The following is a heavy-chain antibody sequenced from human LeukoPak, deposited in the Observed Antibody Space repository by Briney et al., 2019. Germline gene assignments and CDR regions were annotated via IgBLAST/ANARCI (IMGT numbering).Heavy chain of an antibody. Sequence: SVKVSCKASGGTFSSYTISWVRQAPGQGLEWMGRIIPILGIANYAQKFQGRVMITADKSTSTAYMELSSLRSEDTAVYYCASEWDSSGWYEGYWGQGTLATVSS. V-gene: IGHV1-69*02. J-gene: IGHJ4*02. D-gene: IGHD6-19*01. CDR2: IIPILGIA. CDR3: ASEWDSSGWYEGY. CDR1: GGTFSSYT.